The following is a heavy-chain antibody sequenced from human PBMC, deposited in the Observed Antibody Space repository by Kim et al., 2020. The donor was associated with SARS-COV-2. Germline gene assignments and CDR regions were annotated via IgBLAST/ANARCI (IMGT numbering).Heavy chain of an antibody. CDR3: ARAWDQNFDF. V-gene: IGHV1-46*01. D-gene: IGHD1-26*01. Sequence: ASVKVSCKASGYTFTSYWSHWVRQAPGQGLEWMGMINPSTTNTRYAQSFQGRVTTTSDTSTSTATMELSSLTSEDTAVYYCARAWDQNFDFWVQGTLVTV. J-gene: IGHJ4*02. CDR2: INPSTTNT. CDR1: GYTFTSYW.